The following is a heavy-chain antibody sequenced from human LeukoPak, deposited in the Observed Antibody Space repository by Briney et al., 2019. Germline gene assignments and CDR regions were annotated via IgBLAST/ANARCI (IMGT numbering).Heavy chain of an antibody. D-gene: IGHD6-13*01. Sequence: PGGSLRLSCAASGFTFDDYAMPWVRQAPGKGLEWVSGISWNSGSIGYADSVKGRFTISRDNAKNSLYLQMNSLRAEDTALYYCAKDSSSWPKNFDYWGQGTLVTVSS. CDR1: GFTFDDYA. V-gene: IGHV3-9*01. J-gene: IGHJ4*02. CDR3: AKDSSSWPKNFDY. CDR2: ISWNSGSI.